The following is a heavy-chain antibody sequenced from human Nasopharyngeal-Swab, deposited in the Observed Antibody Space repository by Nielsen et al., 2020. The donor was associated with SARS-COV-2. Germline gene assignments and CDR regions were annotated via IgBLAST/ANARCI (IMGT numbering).Heavy chain of an antibody. Sequence: GESLKISCAASGFTFSNFAMTWVRQPPGKGLEWVAIIYSDGSGTFYADSVEGRFAISRDNSKNTVHLEMNSLRAEDTAVYYCAKHEINYYTLGVWGQGALVTVSS. CDR1: GFTFSNFA. D-gene: IGHD3-22*01. V-gene: IGHV3-23*03. CDR2: IYSDGSGT. CDR3: AKHEINYYTLGV. J-gene: IGHJ4*02.